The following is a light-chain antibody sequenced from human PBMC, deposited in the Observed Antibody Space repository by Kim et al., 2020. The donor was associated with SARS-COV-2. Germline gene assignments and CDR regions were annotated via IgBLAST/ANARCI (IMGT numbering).Light chain of an antibody. Sequence: SPGERATLSCRASQSVSSNYLAWYQQKPGQAPRLLIYDASTRATGIPDRFSGSGSGTDFTLTISRLEPEDFAVYYCQQYGSAPRTFGQGTKVDIK. J-gene: IGKJ1*01. V-gene: IGKV3-20*01. CDR1: QSVSSNY. CDR3: QQYGSAPRT. CDR2: DAS.